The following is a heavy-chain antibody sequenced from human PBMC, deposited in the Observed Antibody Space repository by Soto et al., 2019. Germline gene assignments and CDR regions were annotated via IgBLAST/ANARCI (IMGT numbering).Heavy chain of an antibody. Sequence: SETLSLTCSVSGGSVSNKTYYWSWIRQPPGKRPEWIGYVYYSGTTNYNPSLKSRVTISIDLSKNQFSLRLSSVTTADTALYYCARTTAVPNTLRSRYFFDYWGQGTLVTVSS. CDR2: VYYSGTT. V-gene: IGHV4-61*01. D-gene: IGHD4-17*01. J-gene: IGHJ4*02. CDR3: ARTTAVPNTLRSRYFFDY. CDR1: GGSVSNKTYY.